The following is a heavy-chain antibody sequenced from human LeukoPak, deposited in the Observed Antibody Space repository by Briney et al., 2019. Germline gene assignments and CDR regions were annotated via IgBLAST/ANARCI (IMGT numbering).Heavy chain of an antibody. D-gene: IGHD2-15*01. V-gene: IGHV1-8*01. CDR1: GYTSTSD. CDR2: MNPKSGNA. Sequence: ASVKVSCKASGYTSTSDINWVRQAPGQELEWMGWMNPKSGNADYARKFQGRVTMTGCTSANAAYMELSSLRSDDTAVYFCARGWVNPDCSGGSCYTLDHWGQGTLVAVSS. CDR3: ARGWVNPDCSGGSCYTLDH. J-gene: IGHJ4*02.